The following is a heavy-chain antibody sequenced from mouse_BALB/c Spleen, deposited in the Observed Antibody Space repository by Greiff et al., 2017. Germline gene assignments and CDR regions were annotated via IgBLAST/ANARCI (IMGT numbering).Heavy chain of an antibody. CDR2: INPSTGYT. Sequence: QVQLQQSGAELAKPGASVKMSCKASGYTFTSYWMHWVKQRPGQGLEWIGYINPSTGYTEYNQKFKDKATLTADKSSSTAYMQLSSLTSEDSAVYYCARYDLYAMDYWGQGTSVTVSS. J-gene: IGHJ4*01. V-gene: IGHV1-7*01. D-gene: IGHD2-3*01. CDR3: ARYDLYAMDY. CDR1: GYTFTSYW.